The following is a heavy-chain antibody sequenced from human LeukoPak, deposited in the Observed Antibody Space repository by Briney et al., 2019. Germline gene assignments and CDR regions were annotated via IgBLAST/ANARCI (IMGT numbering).Heavy chain of an antibody. CDR1: GYTFTSYG. D-gene: IGHD6-13*01. V-gene: IGHV1-18*01. CDR3: ARDRQAAVDAFDI. Sequence: ASVKVSCKASGYTFTSYGISLVRQAPGQGLEWMGWISAYNGNTNYAQKLQGRVTMTTDTSTSTAYMELRSLRSDDTVVYYCARDRQAAVDAFDIWGQGTMVTVSS. J-gene: IGHJ3*02. CDR2: ISAYNGNT.